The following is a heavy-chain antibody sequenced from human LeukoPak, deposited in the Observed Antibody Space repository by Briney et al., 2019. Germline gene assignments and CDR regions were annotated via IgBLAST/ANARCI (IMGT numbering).Heavy chain of an antibody. V-gene: IGHV1-69*05. CDR1: GGTFSSYA. Sequence: SVKVSCKASGGTFSSYAISWVRQAPGQGLEWMGGIIPIFGTANYAQKFQGRVTITTDESTSTAYMELSSLRSEDTAVYYCAREASSGRSLKGNFDYWGQGSLVTVSS. CDR3: AREASSGRSLKGNFDY. CDR2: IIPIFGTA. D-gene: IGHD6-19*01. J-gene: IGHJ4*02.